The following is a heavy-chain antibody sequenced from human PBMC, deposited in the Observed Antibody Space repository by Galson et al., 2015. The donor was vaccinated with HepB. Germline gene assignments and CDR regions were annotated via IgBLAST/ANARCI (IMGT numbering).Heavy chain of an antibody. D-gene: IGHD4-17*01. CDR3: AKGPYGDYELGDY. V-gene: IGHV3-33*06. CDR2: IWYDGSNK. Sequence: SLRLSCAASGFTFSSYGMHWVRQAPGKGLEWVAVIWYDGSNKYYAGSVKGRFTISRDNSKNTLYLQMNSLRAEDTAVYYCAKGPYGDYELGDYWGQGTLVTVSS. J-gene: IGHJ4*02. CDR1: GFTFSSYG.